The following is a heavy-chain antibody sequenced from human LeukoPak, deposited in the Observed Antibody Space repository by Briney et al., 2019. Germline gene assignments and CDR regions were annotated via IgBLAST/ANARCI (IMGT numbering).Heavy chain of an antibody. V-gene: IGHV3-23*01. Sequence: GGSLRLSCAASGFTFSSYAMSWVRQAPGKGLEWVPAISGSGGSTYYADSVKGRFTISRDNSKNTLYLQMNSLRAEDTAVYYCAKHVLRFLEWLPIDAFDIWGQGTMVTVSS. D-gene: IGHD3-3*01. CDR2: ISGSGGST. CDR1: GFTFSSYA. J-gene: IGHJ3*02. CDR3: AKHVLRFLEWLPIDAFDI.